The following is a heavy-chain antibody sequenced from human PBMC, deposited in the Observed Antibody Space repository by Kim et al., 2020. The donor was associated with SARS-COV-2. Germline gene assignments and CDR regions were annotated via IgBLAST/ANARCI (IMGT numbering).Heavy chain of an antibody. CDR3: ARAEVYDSSGYPVFDI. CDR2: IIPIFGTA. Sequence: SVKVSCKASGGTFSSYAISWVRQAPGQGLEWMGGIIPIFGTANYAQKFQGRVTITADESTSTAYMELSSLRSEDTAVYYCARAEVYDSSGYPVFDIWGQGTMVTVSS. V-gene: IGHV1-69*13. J-gene: IGHJ3*02. D-gene: IGHD3-22*01. CDR1: GGTFSSYA.